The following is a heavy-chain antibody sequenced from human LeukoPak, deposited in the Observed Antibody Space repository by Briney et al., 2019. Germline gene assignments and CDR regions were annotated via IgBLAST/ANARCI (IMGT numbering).Heavy chain of an antibody. CDR2: ISAYNGNT. CDR1: GYTFTSNG. CDR3: AAGYYCGSGSLPLDY. V-gene: IGHV1-18*01. D-gene: IGHD3-10*01. J-gene: IGHJ4*02. Sequence: ASVKVSCKASGYTFTSNGISWVRQAPGQGLEWMGWISAYNGNTNYAQKLQGRVTMTTDTSTSTAYMELRSLRSDDTAVYYCAAGYYCGSGSLPLDYWGQGTLVTVSS.